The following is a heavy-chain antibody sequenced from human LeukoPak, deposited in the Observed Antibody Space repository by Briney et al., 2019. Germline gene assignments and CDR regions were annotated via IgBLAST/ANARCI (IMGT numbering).Heavy chain of an antibody. Sequence: SETLSLTCTVFGGSISHYYWSWIRQSAGRGLEWIGRMYVSGNTNYNPSLKSRVTLSLETSKNQFSLRLNSVTAADTAVYYCARDTAGGSYYNVFDLWGRRTLVVVSS. CDR1: GGSISHYY. CDR2: MYVSGNT. J-gene: IGHJ4*02. D-gene: IGHD1-26*01. V-gene: IGHV4-4*07. CDR3: ARDTAGGSYYNVFDL.